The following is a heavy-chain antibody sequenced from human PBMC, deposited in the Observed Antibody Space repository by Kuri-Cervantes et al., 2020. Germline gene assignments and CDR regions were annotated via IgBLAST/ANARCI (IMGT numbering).Heavy chain of an antibody. V-gene: IGHV3-30*07. CDR3: ARVGPLYCSGGSCYWGYFDY. CDR1: GFTFSSYA. Sequence: GESLKISCAASGFTFSSYAMHWVRQAPGKGLEWVAVISYDGSNKYYADSVKGRFTISRDNSKNSLYLQMNSLRDEDTAVYYCARVGPLYCSGGSCYWGYFDYWGQGTLVTVSS. D-gene: IGHD2-15*01. CDR2: ISYDGSNK. J-gene: IGHJ4*02.